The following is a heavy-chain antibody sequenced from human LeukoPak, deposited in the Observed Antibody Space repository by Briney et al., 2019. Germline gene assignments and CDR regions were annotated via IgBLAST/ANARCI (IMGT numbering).Heavy chain of an antibody. V-gene: IGHV4-59*12. CDR3: ARGRRHMTTVTTLDY. J-gene: IGHJ4*02. Sequence: SETLSLTCTVSGGSISSYYWSWIRQPPGKGLEWIGYIYYSGSTNYNPSLKSRVTISVDTSKNQFSLQLNSVTPEDTAVYYCARGRRHMTTVTTLDYWGQGTLVTVSS. D-gene: IGHD4-17*01. CDR1: GGSISSYY. CDR2: IYYSGST.